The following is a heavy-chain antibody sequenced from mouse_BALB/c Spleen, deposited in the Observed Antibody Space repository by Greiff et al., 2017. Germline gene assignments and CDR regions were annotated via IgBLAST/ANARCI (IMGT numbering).Heavy chain of an antibody. J-gene: IGHJ4*01. V-gene: IGHV2-9*02. Sequence: VKVVESGPGLVAPSQSLSITCTVSGFSLTSYGVHWVRQPPGKGLEWLGVIWAGGSTNYNSALMSRLSISKDNSKSQVFLKMNSLQTDDTAMYYCARGRSTMITTGRFYYAMDDWGQGTSVTVSS. D-gene: IGHD2-4*01. CDR1: GFSLTSYG. CDR2: IWAGGST. CDR3: ARGRSTMITTGRFYYAMDD.